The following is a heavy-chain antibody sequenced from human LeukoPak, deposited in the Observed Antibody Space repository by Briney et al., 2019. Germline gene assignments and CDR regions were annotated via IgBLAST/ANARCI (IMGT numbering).Heavy chain of an antibody. CDR3: ARDQVVTYYYYYMDV. CDR2: INPSGGST. V-gene: IGHV1-46*01. Sequence: ASVKVSCKASGYTFTSYYMHWVRQAPGQGLEWMGIINPSGGSTSYAQKFQGRVTRTRDTSTSTVYMELSSLRSEDTAVYYCARDQVVTYYYYYMDVWGKGTTVTVSS. CDR1: GYTFTSYY. D-gene: IGHD4-23*01. J-gene: IGHJ6*03.